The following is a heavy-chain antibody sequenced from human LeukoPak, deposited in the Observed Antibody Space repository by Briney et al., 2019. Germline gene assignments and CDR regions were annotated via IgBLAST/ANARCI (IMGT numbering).Heavy chain of an antibody. V-gene: IGHV3-30*02. Sequence: AGGSLRLSCAASGFTFSSYGMHWVRQAPGKGLEWVAFIRYDGSNKYYADSVKGRFTISRDNSKNTLYLQMNSLRAEDTAEYYCARDLTVGATEFGYWGQGTPVTVSS. D-gene: IGHD1-26*01. CDR2: IRYDGSNK. CDR3: ARDLTVGATEFGY. CDR1: GFTFSSYG. J-gene: IGHJ4*02.